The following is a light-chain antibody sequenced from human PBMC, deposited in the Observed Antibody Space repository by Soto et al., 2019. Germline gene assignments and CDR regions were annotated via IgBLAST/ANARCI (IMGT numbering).Light chain of an antibody. J-gene: IGLJ1*01. CDR2: GSS. V-gene: IGLV1-40*01. CDR1: SSNIGAGYD. Sequence: QSVLTQPPSVSGAPGQRVTISCTGSSSNIGAGYDVHWYQQLPGTAPKLLIYGSSNRPSGVPDRFSGSESGTSASLAITGLQAEDEADYYCQSYDSSLSGYVFGTGTKLTVL. CDR3: QSYDSSLSGYV.